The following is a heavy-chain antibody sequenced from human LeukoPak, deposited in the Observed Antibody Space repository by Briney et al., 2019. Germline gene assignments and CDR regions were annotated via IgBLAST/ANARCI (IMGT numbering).Heavy chain of an antibody. CDR2: ISYDGSNK. CDR3: AKDPIVGATPVYYFDY. Sequence: GGSLRLSCAASGFTFSTYGMHWVRQAPGKGLEWVAVISYDGSNKYYADSVKGRFTISRDNSKNTLYLQMNSLRAEDTAVYYCAKDPIVGATPVYYFDYWGQGTLVTVSS. CDR1: GFTFSTYG. J-gene: IGHJ4*02. D-gene: IGHD1-26*01. V-gene: IGHV3-30*18.